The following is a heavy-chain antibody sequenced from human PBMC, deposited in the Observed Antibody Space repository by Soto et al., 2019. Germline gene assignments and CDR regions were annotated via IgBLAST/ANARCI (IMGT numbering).Heavy chain of an antibody. CDR1: GGSISSSRSY. J-gene: IGHJ6*02. Sequence: AETLFLTCNVSGGSISSSRSYWAWIRQPPGKGLEWIANIFYSGSTYYNPSLASRITINPDTSKNQFSLQLNSVTPEDTAAYYCARDQTRYNWNYVERDIYYYYGMDVWGQGTTVTVSS. CDR3: ARDQTRYNWNYVERDIYYYYGMDV. D-gene: IGHD1-7*01. V-gene: IGHV4-39*02. CDR2: IFYSGST.